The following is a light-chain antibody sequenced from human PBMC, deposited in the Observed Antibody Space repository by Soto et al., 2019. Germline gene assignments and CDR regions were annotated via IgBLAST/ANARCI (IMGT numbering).Light chain of an antibody. V-gene: IGLV1-44*01. J-gene: IGLJ3*02. Sequence: QSVLPQPPSASGTPGQRVTISCSGSSSNIGSNTVNWYQQLPGTAPKLLIYSNNQRPSGVPDRFSGSKSGTSASLAISGLQAEDEADYDCAAWDDSLNGWVFGGGTKLTVL. CDR1: SSNIGSNT. CDR2: SNN. CDR3: AAWDDSLNGWV.